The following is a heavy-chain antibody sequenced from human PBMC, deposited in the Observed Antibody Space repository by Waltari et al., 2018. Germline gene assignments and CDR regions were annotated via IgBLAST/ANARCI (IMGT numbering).Heavy chain of an antibody. CDR3: APLPGGSGQTFDY. V-gene: IGHV1-69-2*01. D-gene: IGHD6-25*01. J-gene: IGHJ4*02. CDR1: GSSIIYYF. CDR2: IDPEDGEI. Sequence: EVHLVQSGAEVTKPGATVKIACTASGSSIIYYFMHWVQQDHGKGLGWMGRIDPEDGEIVYAEEFQGRVTMTADTSGDTAYLELTGLTSGETAGYYCAPLPGGSGQTFDYWGQGTLVTVSS.